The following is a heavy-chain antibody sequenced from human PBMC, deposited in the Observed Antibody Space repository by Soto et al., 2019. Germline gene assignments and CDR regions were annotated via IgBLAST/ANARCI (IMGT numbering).Heavy chain of an antibody. J-gene: IGHJ1*01. CDR1: GASISSEQS. Sequence: QMQLQESGPGLVKPSETLSLTCAVSGASISSEQSWSWVRQPPGKGLEWIGEIHHSGSTNINPSLKSXXTXSAXKSKNQFSLMLSSVTAADTAVYYCARSFGWYAIDHWGQGTLVTVSS. CDR3: ARSFGWYAIDH. V-gene: IGHV4-4*02. D-gene: IGHD6-19*01. CDR2: IHHSGST.